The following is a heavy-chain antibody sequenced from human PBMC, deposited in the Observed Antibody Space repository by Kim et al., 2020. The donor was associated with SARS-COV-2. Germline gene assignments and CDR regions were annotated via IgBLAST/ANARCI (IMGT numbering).Heavy chain of an antibody. Sequence: SVKVSCKASGRTFDSFAINWVRQAPGQGLEWMGRIIPNIGFTNYAQKFQGAVTITADKSTDAVYLELRSLRSEDTAVYFCARGGALDIWGQGTMLIVSS. CDR2: IIPNIGFT. CDR3: ARGGALDI. CDR1: GRTFDSFA. V-gene: IGHV1-69*04. J-gene: IGHJ3*02.